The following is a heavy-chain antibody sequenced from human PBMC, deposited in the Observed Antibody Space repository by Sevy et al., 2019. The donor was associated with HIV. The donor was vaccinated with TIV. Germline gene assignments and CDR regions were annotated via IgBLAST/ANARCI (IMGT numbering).Heavy chain of an antibody. Sequence: ASVKVSCKASGGTFSSYAISWVRQAPGQGLEWMGGIIPIFGTANYAQKFQGRVTITAGESTSTAYTELSSLRSEDTAVYYCARRLVRPIWGYCSSTSCYSRLDPWGQGTLVTVSS. D-gene: IGHD2-2*01. J-gene: IGHJ5*02. CDR3: ARRLVRPIWGYCSSTSCYSRLDP. CDR1: GGTFSSYA. V-gene: IGHV1-69*13. CDR2: IIPIFGTA.